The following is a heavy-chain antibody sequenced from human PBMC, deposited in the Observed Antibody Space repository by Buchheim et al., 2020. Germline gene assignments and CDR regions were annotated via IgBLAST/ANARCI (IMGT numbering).Heavy chain of an antibody. V-gene: IGHV4-39*01. J-gene: IGHJ4*02. CDR1: SGSISSTDYY. D-gene: IGHD2-8*01. CDR3: ARRYCIHGVCYYFDY. CDR2: IFQSGNT. Sequence: QLQVQESGPGLVQPSETLSLTCTVTSGSISSTDYYWDWIRQPPGKGLEWIGNIFQSGNTYYNPSLRSRVTISVDAAKNQSSLKLGSVIAADTAVYYCARRYCIHGVCYYFDYWGQGIL.